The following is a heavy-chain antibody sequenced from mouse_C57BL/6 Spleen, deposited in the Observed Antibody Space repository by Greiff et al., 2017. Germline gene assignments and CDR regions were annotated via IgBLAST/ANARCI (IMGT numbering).Heavy chain of an antibody. CDR2: IWSGGSR. J-gene: IGHJ2*01. CDR1: GFSLTSYG. D-gene: IGHD1-1*01. V-gene: IGHV2-2*02. Sequence: VHLVESGPGLVQPSQRLSITCTVSGFSLTSYGVHWVRQSPGKGLEWLGVIWSGGSRDYNAAFISRLSFSNSNSRSQVCIKMNSLQTTDIAIYYCARNVVARRYFDCWGKGTTLTVSS. CDR3: ARNVVARRYFDC.